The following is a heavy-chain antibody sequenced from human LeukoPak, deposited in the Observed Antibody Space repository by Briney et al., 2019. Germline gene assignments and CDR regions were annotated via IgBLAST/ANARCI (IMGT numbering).Heavy chain of an antibody. CDR1: GFTFSRSS. V-gene: IGHV3-23*01. J-gene: IGHJ4*02. Sequence: GGSLRLSCAASGFTFSRSSMAWVRQAPGKGLEWVSAISGSGGSTYYADSVKGRFTISRDNSKNTLYLQMNSLRAEDTAVYYCAKDGFGTTGTREFDYWGQGTLVTVSS. D-gene: IGHD1-1*01. CDR2: ISGSGGST. CDR3: AKDGFGTTGTREFDY.